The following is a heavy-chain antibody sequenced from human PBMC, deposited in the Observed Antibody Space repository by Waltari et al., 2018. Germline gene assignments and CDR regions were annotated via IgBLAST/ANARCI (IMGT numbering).Heavy chain of an antibody. CDR2: IIPIFGTA. CDR1: GGTFSSYA. CDR3: ATQYSYGLRPFDY. J-gene: IGHJ4*02. D-gene: IGHD5-18*01. Sequence: GGTFSSYAISWVRQAPGQGLEWMGGIIPIFGTANYAQKFQGRVTITADESTSTAYMELSSLRSEDTAVYYCATQYSYGLRPFDYWGQGTLVTVSS. V-gene: IGHV1-69*01.